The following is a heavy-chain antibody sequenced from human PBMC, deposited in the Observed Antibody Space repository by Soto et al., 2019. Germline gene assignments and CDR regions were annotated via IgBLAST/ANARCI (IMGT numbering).Heavy chain of an antibody. V-gene: IGHV4-39*01. CDR1: GGSISSSSYY. Sequence: SETLSLTCTVSGGSISSSSYYWGWIRQPPGKGLEWIGSIYYSGSTYYNPSLKSRVTISVDTSKNQFSLKLSSVTAADTAVYYCARLGEPSEPGDYWGQGTLVTVSS. D-gene: IGHD1-1*01. J-gene: IGHJ4*02. CDR2: IYYSGST. CDR3: ARLGEPSEPGDY.